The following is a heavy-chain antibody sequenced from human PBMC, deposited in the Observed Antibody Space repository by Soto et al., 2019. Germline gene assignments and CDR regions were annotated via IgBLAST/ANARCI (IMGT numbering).Heavy chain of an antibody. CDR3: ARDPGFGFGYNYAFAMDV. V-gene: IGHV1-18*01. Sequence: QVQLVQSGAEVKKPGASVKVSCKASGYTFSKYGISWVRQGPGQGLEWMGWISGYNGNTHYEEKVQDRIKMTTDTSTSTTYLELRSLRSDDTAVYFCARDPGFGFGYNYAFAMDVWGQGTTVTVSS. CDR2: ISGYNGNT. CDR1: GYTFSKYG. J-gene: IGHJ6*02. D-gene: IGHD5-18*01.